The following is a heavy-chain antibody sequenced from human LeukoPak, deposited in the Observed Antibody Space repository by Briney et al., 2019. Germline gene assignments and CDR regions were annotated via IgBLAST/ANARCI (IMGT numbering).Heavy chain of an antibody. V-gene: IGHV3-7*01. Sequence: GGSLRLSCAASGFTFSSYWMSWVRQAPGKGLEWVANIKEDGSEKYYVDSVKGRFTISRDKAKNSVYLQMNSLRAEDTAVYYCARVVMYDFWSGYYPGWFDHWGQGTLVTVSS. CDR1: GFTFSSYW. D-gene: IGHD3-3*01. CDR3: ARVVMYDFWSGYYPGWFDH. CDR2: IKEDGSEK. J-gene: IGHJ5*02.